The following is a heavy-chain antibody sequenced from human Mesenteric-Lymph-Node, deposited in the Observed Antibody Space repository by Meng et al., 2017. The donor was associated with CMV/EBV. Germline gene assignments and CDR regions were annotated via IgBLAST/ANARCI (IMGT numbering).Heavy chain of an antibody. J-gene: IGHJ4*02. CDR3: ARDIVRGVIMAFDY. CDR1: HYSFASYG. V-gene: IGHV1-18*01. CDR2: ISAYNGHT. Sequence: ASHYSFASYGINWVRQAPGPGLEWMAWISAYNGHTNYAQNLQGRLTLTTDTSTTTAYMELRSLRSDDTAVYYRARDIVRGVIMAFDYWGQGTLVTVSS. D-gene: IGHD3-10*01.